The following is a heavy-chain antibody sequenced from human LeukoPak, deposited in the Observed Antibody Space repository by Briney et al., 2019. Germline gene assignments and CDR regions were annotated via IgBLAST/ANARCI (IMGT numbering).Heavy chain of an antibody. CDR2: IRSKAYGGTT. CDR3: TRSRTGTTSYY. J-gene: IGHJ4*02. Sequence: GGSLRLSCTASGFTFGDYAMSWFRQAPGKGLEWVGFIRSKAYGGTTEYAASVKGRFTISRDDSKSIAYLQMNSLKTEDAAVYYCTRSRTGTTSYYWGQGTLVTVSS. V-gene: IGHV3-49*03. D-gene: IGHD1-1*01. CDR1: GFTFGDYA.